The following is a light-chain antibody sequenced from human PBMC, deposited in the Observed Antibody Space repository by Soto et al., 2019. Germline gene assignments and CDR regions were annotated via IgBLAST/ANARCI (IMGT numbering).Light chain of an antibody. CDR1: RSDVGAFNY. J-gene: IGLJ1*01. Sequence: QSALTQPASVSGSPGQSITISCTGTRSDVGAFNYVSWYQQHPGKAPKLMIYDVSNRPSGVSNRFSGSKSGNTASLTISGLQGEDEADYYCNSFTGSSTYVFGTGTKLTVL. V-gene: IGLV2-14*03. CDR3: NSFTGSSTYV. CDR2: DVS.